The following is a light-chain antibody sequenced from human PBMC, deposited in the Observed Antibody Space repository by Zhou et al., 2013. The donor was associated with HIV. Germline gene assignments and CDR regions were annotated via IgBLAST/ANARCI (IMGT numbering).Light chain of an antibody. Sequence: DIEMTQSPSSLSAAVGHRVTITCRASQGIANYLAWYQQRPGKSPNLLIYGASTLQSGVPSRFTGGGAGTAFTLTITSLQPEDVATYYCQQYDSAPITFGGGTKVEI. J-gene: IGKJ4*01. CDR2: GAS. V-gene: IGKV1-27*01. CDR3: QQYDSAPIT. CDR1: QGIANY.